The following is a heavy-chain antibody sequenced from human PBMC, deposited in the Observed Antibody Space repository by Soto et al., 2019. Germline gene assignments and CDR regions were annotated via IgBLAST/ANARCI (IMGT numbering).Heavy chain of an antibody. D-gene: IGHD6-19*01. CDR3: ARPDSGWYGVY. J-gene: IGHJ4*02. CDR2: ISASGGST. Sequence: RLSCAASGFTFNRYDMSWVRQAPGKGLEWVSAISASGGSTYYADSVKGRFTISRDNSKNTLYLQMNSLRAEDTAVYYCARPDSGWYGVYWGQGTLVTVSS. CDR1: GFTFNRYD. V-gene: IGHV3-23*01.